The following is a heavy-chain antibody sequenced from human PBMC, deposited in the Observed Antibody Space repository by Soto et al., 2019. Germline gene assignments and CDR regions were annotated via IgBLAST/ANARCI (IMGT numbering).Heavy chain of an antibody. Sequence: PSETLSLTCAVSGGSFTSNNWWTWVRQPPGQGLEWIGEIYRTGSTNYNPSLKSRVTISLDKSENQFSLKLTSLTAADTAVYYYASRGPGTSVDYWGQGTLVPVSS. V-gene: IGHV4-4*02. D-gene: IGHD1-7*01. CDR1: GGSFTSNNW. J-gene: IGHJ4*02. CDR2: IYRTGST. CDR3: ASRGPGTSVDY.